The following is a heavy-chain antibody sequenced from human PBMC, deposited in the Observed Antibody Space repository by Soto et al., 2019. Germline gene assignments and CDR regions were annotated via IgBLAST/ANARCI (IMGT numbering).Heavy chain of an antibody. CDR3: ATQLGWELLGGMDV. D-gene: IGHD1-26*01. CDR1: GYTFTSYD. Sequence: ASVKVSCKASGYTFTSYDINWVRQATGQGLEWMGWMNPNSGNTGYAQKFQGRVTMTRNTSISTAYMELSSLRSEDTAVYYCATQLGWELLGGMDVWGQGTTVTVSS. V-gene: IGHV1-8*01. CDR2: MNPNSGNT. J-gene: IGHJ6*02.